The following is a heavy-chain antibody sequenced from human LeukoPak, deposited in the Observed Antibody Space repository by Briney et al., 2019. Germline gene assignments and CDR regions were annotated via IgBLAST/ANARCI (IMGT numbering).Heavy chain of an antibody. CDR1: GGSISSYY. Sequence: SETLSLTCTVSGGSISSYYWSCIRLPPGKGLEWIGYIYYSGSTNYNPSLKSRVTISVDTSKNQFSLKLSSVTAADTAVYYCARASISSPNTAMVDFDYWGQGTLVTVSS. CDR2: IYYSGST. V-gene: IGHV4-59*01. D-gene: IGHD5-18*01. CDR3: ARASISSPNTAMVDFDY. J-gene: IGHJ4*02.